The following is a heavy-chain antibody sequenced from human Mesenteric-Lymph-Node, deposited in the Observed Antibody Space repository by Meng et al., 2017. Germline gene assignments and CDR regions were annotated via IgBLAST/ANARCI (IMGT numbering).Heavy chain of an antibody. CDR1: GFTFSSYE. CDR2: ISGSGGST. D-gene: IGHD4-17*01. V-gene: IGHV3-23*01. CDR3: AKDLRYGDYGY. Sequence: GESLKISCAASGFTFSSYEMNWVRQAPGKGLEWVSAISGSGGSTYYADSVKGRFTISRDNSKNTLYLQMNSLRAEDTAVYYCAKDLRYGDYGYWGQGTLVTVSS. J-gene: IGHJ4*02.